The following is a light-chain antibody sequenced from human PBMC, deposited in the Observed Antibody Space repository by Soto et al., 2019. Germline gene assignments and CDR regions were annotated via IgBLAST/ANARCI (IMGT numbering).Light chain of an antibody. V-gene: IGKV1-9*01. J-gene: IGKJ5*01. CDR1: QDINTY. Sequence: DIRLTQSPSFLSASVGDRVTITCRASQDINTYLAWYQQKPGKAPKLLIFAASTLQNGVPSRFSGRGSGTEFTLTITSLQPEDFATYYCQQRKSYPITFGQGTRLEIK. CDR3: QQRKSYPIT. CDR2: AAS.